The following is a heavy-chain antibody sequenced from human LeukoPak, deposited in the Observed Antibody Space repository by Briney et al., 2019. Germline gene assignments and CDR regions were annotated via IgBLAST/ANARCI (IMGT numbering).Heavy chain of an antibody. D-gene: IGHD3-3*01. CDR2: IGGGGGGT. Sequence: GGSLRLSCAASGFTFSSYSMNWVRQAPGKGLEWVSGIGGGGGGTYYADSVKGRFTISRDNSKNTLYLQMNSLRAGDTAVYYCAKDAGNYDFWSGYYYFDIWGQGTMVTVSS. J-gene: IGHJ3*02. CDR3: AKDAGNYDFWSGYYYFDI. CDR1: GFTFSSYS. V-gene: IGHV3-23*01.